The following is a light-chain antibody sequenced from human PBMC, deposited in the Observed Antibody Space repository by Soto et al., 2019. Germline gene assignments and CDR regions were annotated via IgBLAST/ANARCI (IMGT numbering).Light chain of an antibody. CDR2: LGS. CDR3: MQTLQTSWT. Sequence: DIVMTQSPLSLPVTPGEPASISCRSSQSLLYSNGYNYLDWYLQKPGQSPQLLIYLGSSRASGVPDRFSGSGSGTDFTLNISRVEAEDVGVYYCMQTLQTSWTFGQGTNVEIK. J-gene: IGKJ1*01. CDR1: QSLLYSNGYNY. V-gene: IGKV2-28*01.